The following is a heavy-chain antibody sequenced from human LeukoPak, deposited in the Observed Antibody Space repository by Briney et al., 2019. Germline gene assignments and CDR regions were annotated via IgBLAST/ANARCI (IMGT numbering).Heavy chain of an antibody. J-gene: IGHJ4*02. CDR1: GCTVSSNY. Sequence: GGSLRLSCAASGCTVSSNYMSWVRQAPGKGLEWVSVIYSGGSTYYADSVKGRFTISRDNSKNTLYLHMNSLIAEDTAVYYCARGGVLWFGELLGFDYWGQGTLVTVSS. D-gene: IGHD3-10*01. CDR3: ARGGVLWFGELLGFDY. V-gene: IGHV3-66*01. CDR2: IYSGGST.